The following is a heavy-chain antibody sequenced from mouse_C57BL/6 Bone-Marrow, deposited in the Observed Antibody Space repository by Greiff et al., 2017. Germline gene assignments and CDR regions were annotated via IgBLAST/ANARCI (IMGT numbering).Heavy chain of an antibody. CDR2: IHPNSGST. D-gene: IGHD2-5*01. J-gene: IGHJ3*01. CDR1: GYTFTSYW. V-gene: IGHV1-64*01. CDR3: ARKRDYSNTWFAY. Sequence: QVHVKQPGAELVKPGASVKLSCKASGYTFTSYWMHWVKQRPGQGLEWIGMIHPNSGSTNYNEKFKSKATLTVDKSSSTAYMQLSSLTSEDSAVYYCARKRDYSNTWFAYWGQGTLVTVSA.